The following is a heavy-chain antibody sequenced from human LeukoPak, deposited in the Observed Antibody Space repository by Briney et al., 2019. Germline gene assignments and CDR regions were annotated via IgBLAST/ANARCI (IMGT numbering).Heavy chain of an antibody. J-gene: IGHJ4*02. D-gene: IGHD2-2*01. CDR3: ARGYCSSTSCYLFDY. V-gene: IGHV4-4*07. Sequence: SETLSLTCTVSRDSITSYYWSWIRQSAEKGLEWIGRIYTTGTTNYNPSLKGRVTVSVDTSKNQFSLKLSSVTAADTAVYYCARGYCSSTSCYLFDYWGQGTLVTVSS. CDR2: IYTTGTT. CDR1: RDSITSYY.